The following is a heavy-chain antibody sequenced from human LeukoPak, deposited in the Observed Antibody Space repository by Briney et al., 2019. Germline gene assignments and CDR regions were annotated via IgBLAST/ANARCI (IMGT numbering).Heavy chain of an antibody. Sequence: ASVKVSRKASGYTFTGYYMHWVRQAPGQGLEWMGWINPNSGGTNYAQKFQGRVTMTRDTSISTAYMELSRLRSDDTAVYYCARDGYCSGGSCYATYDYWGQGALVTVSS. CDR2: INPNSGGT. CDR1: GYTFTGYY. V-gene: IGHV1-2*02. J-gene: IGHJ4*02. CDR3: ARDGYCSGGSCYATYDY. D-gene: IGHD2-15*01.